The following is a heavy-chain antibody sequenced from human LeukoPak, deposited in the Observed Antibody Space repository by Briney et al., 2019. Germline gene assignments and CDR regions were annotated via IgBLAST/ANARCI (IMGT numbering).Heavy chain of an antibody. CDR3: ARDGYGNNYMDV. CDR1: GFTVSTNF. V-gene: IGHV3-53*01. CDR2: IYSGGIT. J-gene: IGHJ6*03. D-gene: IGHD1/OR15-1a*01. Sequence: TGGSLRLSCGASGFTVSTNFMSWVRQAPGKGLEWVSVIYSGGITYYADSVKGRFTISRDNSKNTLYLQINNLRAEDTAVYYCARDGYGNNYMDVWGKGTTVTVSS.